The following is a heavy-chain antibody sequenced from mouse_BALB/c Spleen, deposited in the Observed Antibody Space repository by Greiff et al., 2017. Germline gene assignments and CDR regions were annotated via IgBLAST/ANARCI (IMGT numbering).Heavy chain of an antibody. CDR3: ARGDWDEGYFDY. Sequence: EVMLVESGGGLVKPGGSLKLSCAASGFTFSDYYMYWVRQTPEKRLEWVATISDGGSYTYYPDSVKGRFTISRDNAKNNLYLQMSSLKSEDTAMYYCARGDWDEGYFDYWGQGTTLTVSS. CDR2: ISDGGSYT. J-gene: IGHJ2*01. D-gene: IGHD4-1*01. V-gene: IGHV5-4*02. CDR1: GFTFSDYY.